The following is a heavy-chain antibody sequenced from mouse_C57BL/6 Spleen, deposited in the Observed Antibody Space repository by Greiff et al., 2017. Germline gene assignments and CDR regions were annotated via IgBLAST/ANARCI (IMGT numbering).Heavy chain of an antibody. CDR3: AEGGYYAMDY. Sequence: EVQLQQSGPELVKPGASVKISCKASGYSFTGYYMHWVKQSPEKSLELIGEIYPSTGGTSYNQKLKGKATLTVDKSTSTAYIQLKSLTSEDSAVYYCAEGGYYAMDYWGQGTSVTVSS. J-gene: IGHJ4*01. CDR2: IYPSTGGT. CDR1: GYSFTGYY. V-gene: IGHV1-43*01.